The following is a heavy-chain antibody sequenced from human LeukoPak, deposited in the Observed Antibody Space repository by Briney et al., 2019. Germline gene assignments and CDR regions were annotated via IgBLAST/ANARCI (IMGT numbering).Heavy chain of an antibody. J-gene: IGHJ4*02. CDR3: ARKDGDY. CDR1: GASISAFH. Sequence: SETLSLTCTVSGASISAFHWTWFRQPAGKGLEWIGLIYSSGSTLFNPSLKSRVAMSVDLTKNQLSLKLTSVTAADTAMYYCARKDGDYWGRGTLVTVSS. CDR2: IYSSGST. V-gene: IGHV4-4*07.